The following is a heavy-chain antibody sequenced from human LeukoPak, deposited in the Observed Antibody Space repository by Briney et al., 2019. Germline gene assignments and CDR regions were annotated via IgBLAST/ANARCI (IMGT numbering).Heavy chain of an antibody. CDR2: IYSGGST. CDR1: GFNVSSNY. D-gene: IGHD5-18*01. J-gene: IGHJ4*02. Sequence: GGSLRLSCAASGFNVSSNYMSWVRQAPGKGLEWVSVIYSGGSTYYAASVKGRFAISRDNAKNSLYLQMNSLRTEDTAVYYCATSRGSTYGYRALELPPSPVDWGQGTLVTVSS. V-gene: IGHV3-66*01. CDR3: ATSRGSTYGYRALELPPSPVD.